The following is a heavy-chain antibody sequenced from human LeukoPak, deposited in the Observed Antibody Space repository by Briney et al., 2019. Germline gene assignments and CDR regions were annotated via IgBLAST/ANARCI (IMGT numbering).Heavy chain of an antibody. CDR3: ARHGSSLINPTNDAFDI. CDR2: ISAYNGNT. Sequence: ASVKVSCKASGYTFTSYGISWVRQAPGQGLEWMGWISAYNGNTNYAQKLQGRVTMTTDTSTSTAYMELRSLRSDDTAVYYCARHGSSLINPTNDAFDIWGQGTMVTVSS. CDR1: GYTFTSYG. D-gene: IGHD6-13*01. V-gene: IGHV1-18*01. J-gene: IGHJ3*02.